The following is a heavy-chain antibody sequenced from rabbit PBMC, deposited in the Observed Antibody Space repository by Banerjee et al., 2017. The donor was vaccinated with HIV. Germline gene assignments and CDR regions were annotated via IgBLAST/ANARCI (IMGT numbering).Heavy chain of an antibody. CDR3: ARARIYAGHGGVDYAYNF. D-gene: IGHD4-2*01. J-gene: IGHJ4*01. CDR2: IHGGSSGRI. CDR1: GFDLSSYY. Sequence: QEQLEESGGDLVKPEGSLTLTCTASGFDLSSYYMCWVRQAPGKGLEWIACIHGGSSGRIYYANWAKGRFTISKSSSTTVTLQMTSLTAADTATYFCARARIYAGHGGVDYAYNFWGPGTLVTVS. V-gene: IGHV1S45*01.